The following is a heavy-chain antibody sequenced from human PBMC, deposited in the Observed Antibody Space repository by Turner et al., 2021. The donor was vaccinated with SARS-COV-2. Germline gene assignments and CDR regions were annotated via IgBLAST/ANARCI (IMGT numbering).Heavy chain of an antibody. CDR1: GASITRRSFY. J-gene: IGHJ5*02. CDR3: ARGISSSSRYFNWFDP. V-gene: IGHV4-39*01. CDR2: LYYGGAT. Sequence: QLQLQESGPGVVKPSETLSITCSVTGASITRRSFYWGWIRQSPGKGLEWLGSLYYGGATYYNPSLNNRVTVSVDTSKNQFSLRLSSVTAADTAVYSCARGISSSSRYFNWFDPWGQGTLVTVSS. D-gene: IGHD6-13*01.